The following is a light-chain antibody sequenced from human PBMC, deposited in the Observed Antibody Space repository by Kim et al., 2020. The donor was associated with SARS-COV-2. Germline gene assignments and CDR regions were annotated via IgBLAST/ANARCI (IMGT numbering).Light chain of an antibody. V-gene: IGLV1-40*01. CDR3: QSYDSSLSGRV. CDR1: SSNIGAGYD. Sequence: QRGTISCTGSSSNIGAGYDVHWYQQLPGTAPKLLIYGNSKRPSGVPDRFSGSKSGTSASLAITGLQAEDEADYDCQSYDSSLSGRVFGGGTQLTVL. CDR2: GNS. J-gene: IGLJ3*02.